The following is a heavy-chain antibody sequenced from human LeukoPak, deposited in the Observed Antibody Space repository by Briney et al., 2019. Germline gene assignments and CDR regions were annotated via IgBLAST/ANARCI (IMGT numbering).Heavy chain of an antibody. CDR2: MNPNSGNT. CDR1: GYTFTSYD. J-gene: IGHJ6*03. D-gene: IGHD3-22*01. V-gene: IGHV1-8*01. Sequence: ASVTVSCKASGYTFTSYDINWVRLATGQGLEWMGWMNPNSGNTGYGQKFQGRVTMTRNTSKSTAYMEQSSLRSEDTAVYYCARAPRRRSGFYYYYMDVWGKGTTVTVSS. CDR3: ARAPRRRSGFYYYYMDV.